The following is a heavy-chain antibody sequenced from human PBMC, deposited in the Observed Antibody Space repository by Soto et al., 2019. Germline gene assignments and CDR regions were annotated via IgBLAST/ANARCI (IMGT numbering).Heavy chain of an antibody. CDR2: IYNIGAT. J-gene: IGHJ6*02. CDR3: AGDYGGNSGMLYGMDV. D-gene: IGHD4-17*01. V-gene: IGHV4-31*03. Sequence: QVQLQESGPGLVKPSQTLSLTCTVSGGSISSGAYYWSWVRQRPGKGLEWIGFIYNIGATYYNPSLKIRLTVSVDTSKKQLSLQLTSVTAADTAVYDCAGDYGGNSGMLYGMDVWGQGTTVTVSS. CDR1: GGSISSGAYY.